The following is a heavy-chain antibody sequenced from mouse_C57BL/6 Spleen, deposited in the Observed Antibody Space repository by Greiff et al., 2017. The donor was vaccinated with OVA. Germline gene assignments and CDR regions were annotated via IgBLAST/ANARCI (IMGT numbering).Heavy chain of an antibody. CDR1: GFTFSDYY. Sequence: EVQRVESEGGLVQPGSSMKLSCTASGFTFSDYYMAWVRQVPEKGLEWVANINYDGSSTYYLDSLKSRFIISRDNAKNILYLQMSSLKSEDTATYYCAREDYYGSSFRYFDVWGTGTTVTVSS. D-gene: IGHD1-1*01. J-gene: IGHJ1*03. CDR2: INYDGSST. CDR3: AREDYYGSSFRYFDV. V-gene: IGHV5-16*01.